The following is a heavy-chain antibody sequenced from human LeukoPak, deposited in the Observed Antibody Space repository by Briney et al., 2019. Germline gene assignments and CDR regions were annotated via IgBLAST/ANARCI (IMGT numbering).Heavy chain of an antibody. Sequence: QPGGSLRLSCTASGFTFGDYAMSWIRQAPGKGLEWVSVIDTPGGTYYPDSVKGRFTITRDNAKNSLYLQMNSLRAEDTAIYYCTTVRGCGGDCYYIDYWGQGTLVTVSS. CDR3: TTVRGCGGDCYYIDY. CDR1: GFTFGDYA. V-gene: IGHV3/OR16-10*01. CDR2: IDTPGGT. J-gene: IGHJ4*02. D-gene: IGHD2-21*02.